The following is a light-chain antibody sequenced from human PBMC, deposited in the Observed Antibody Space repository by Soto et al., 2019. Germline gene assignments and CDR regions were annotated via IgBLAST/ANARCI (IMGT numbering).Light chain of an antibody. CDR2: AAS. V-gene: IGKV1-5*01. CDR1: ENIFKF. J-gene: IGKJ4*01. Sequence: DIQLIQSPATLSASVGDRITITCRASENIFKFLAWYQQRSGRAPNLLIYAASDLETGVPSRFSSRGSGTEFTLTIDSLQPDDSATYYCQHYNTHSITFGGGTKVDVK. CDR3: QHYNTHSIT.